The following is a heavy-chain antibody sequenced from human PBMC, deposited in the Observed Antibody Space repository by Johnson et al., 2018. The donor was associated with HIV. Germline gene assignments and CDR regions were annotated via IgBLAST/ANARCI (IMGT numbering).Heavy chain of an antibody. V-gene: IGHV3-7*03. J-gene: IGHJ3*02. CDR1: GFTFNSYW. Sequence: VQLVESGGGLVQPGGSLRLSCAASGFTFNSYWMSWVRQAPGKGLEWVANIKQDGSAKYAVDSVKGRFTISRDDSKNTAYLQMNSLKTEDTAVYYCTSGKSWLAVDAFDIWGQGTMVTVSS. D-gene: IGHD6-19*01. CDR3: TSGKSWLAVDAFDI. CDR2: IKQDGSAK.